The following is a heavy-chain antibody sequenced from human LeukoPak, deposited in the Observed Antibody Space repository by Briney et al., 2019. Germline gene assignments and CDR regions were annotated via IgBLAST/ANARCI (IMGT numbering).Heavy chain of an antibody. D-gene: IGHD5-12*01. CDR2: IRYDGTNK. CDR3: AKHVDNSFDY. J-gene: IGHJ4*02. Sequence: GGSLRLSCAASGFTFSSYAMSWDRQAPGKGLQWVAFIRYDGTNKYYADSVKGRFTISRDNSKNTLYLQMNSLRAEDTAVYYCAKHVDNSFDYWGQGTLVTVSS. V-gene: IGHV3-30*02. CDR1: GFTFSSYA.